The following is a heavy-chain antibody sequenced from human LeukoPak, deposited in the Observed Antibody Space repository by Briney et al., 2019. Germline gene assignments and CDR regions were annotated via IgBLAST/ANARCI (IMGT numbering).Heavy chain of an antibody. D-gene: IGHD3-22*01. V-gene: IGHV4-59*12. J-gene: IGHJ6*02. CDR2: ISYSGST. Sequence: SETLSLTCTVSGGSINTYYWSWLRQPPGKVLEWIGYISYSGSTDYNPSLKGRLTISVDTSKNQFSLKLSSVTAADTAVYYCARGGLDSSGSQYYYYGMDVWGQGTTVTVSS. CDR3: ARGGLDSSGSQYYYYGMDV. CDR1: GGSINTYY.